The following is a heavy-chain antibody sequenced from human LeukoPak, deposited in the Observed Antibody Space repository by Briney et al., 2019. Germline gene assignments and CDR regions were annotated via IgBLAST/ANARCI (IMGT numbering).Heavy chain of an antibody. J-gene: IGHJ3*02. V-gene: IGHV4-59*12. D-gene: IGHD5-24*01. CDR1: GGSISSYY. CDR3: ARSRDGYNLNAFNI. Sequence: SETLSLTCTVSGGSISSYYWSWIRQPPGKGLEWIGHIYYSASTNYNPSLKSRVTISVDTSENQFSLKLSSVTAADTAVYYCARSRDGYNLNAFNIWGQGTMVTVSS. CDR2: IYYSAST.